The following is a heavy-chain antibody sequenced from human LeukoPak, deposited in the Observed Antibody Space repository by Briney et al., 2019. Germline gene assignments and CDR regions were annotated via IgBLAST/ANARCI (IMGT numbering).Heavy chain of an antibody. J-gene: IGHJ1*01. Sequence: GGSLRLSCAASGFTFSSYSVNWVRQAPGKGLEWVSSISSSSTYIYYADSVKGRFTISRDNAKNSLYLQMNSLRAEDTAVYYCAKVQDGSSWYEYFQHWGQGTLVTVSS. V-gene: IGHV3-21*01. CDR2: ISSSSTYI. D-gene: IGHD6-13*01. CDR3: AKVQDGSSWYEYFQH. CDR1: GFTFSSYS.